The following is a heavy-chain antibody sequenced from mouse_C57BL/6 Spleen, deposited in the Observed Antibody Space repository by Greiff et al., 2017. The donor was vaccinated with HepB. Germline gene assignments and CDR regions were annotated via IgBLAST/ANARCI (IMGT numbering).Heavy chain of an antibody. Sequence: VQLQQSGPELVKPGASVKISCKASGYAFSSSWMNWVKQRPGKGLEWIGRIYPGDGDTNYNGKFKGKATLTADKSSSTAYMQLSSLTSEDSAVYFCARYHYGSSYRYFDVWGTGTTVTVSS. J-gene: IGHJ1*03. D-gene: IGHD1-1*01. CDR2: IYPGDGDT. CDR3: ARYHYGSSYRYFDV. V-gene: IGHV1-82*01. CDR1: GYAFSSSW.